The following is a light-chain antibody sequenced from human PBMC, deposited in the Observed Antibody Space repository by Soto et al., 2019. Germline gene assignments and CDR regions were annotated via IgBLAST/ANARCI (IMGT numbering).Light chain of an antibody. V-gene: IGKV3-15*01. CDR2: DAS. Sequence: EIVMTQSPATLSVSPGERATLSCRASQSVSSNLAWYQQRPGQAPRLLIYDASTRATGTPPRFSGSGSGTEFTLTISSLQSSDFAVYYCQQYNDWPPLYTFGPGTKLEIK. J-gene: IGKJ2*01. CDR1: QSVSSN. CDR3: QQYNDWPPLYT.